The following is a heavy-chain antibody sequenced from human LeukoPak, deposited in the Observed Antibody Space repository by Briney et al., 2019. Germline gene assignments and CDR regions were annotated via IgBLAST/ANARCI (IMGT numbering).Heavy chain of an antibody. J-gene: IGHJ4*02. CDR2: IIPIFGTA. CDR1: GGTFSSYA. CDR3: ARSPYSGSYSYFDY. Sequence: SVKVSCKASGGTFSSYAISWVRQAPGQGLEWMGGIIPIFGTANYAQKFQGRVTITADESTSTAYMELSSLRSEDTAVYYCARSPYSGSYSYFDYWGQGTVVTVSS. V-gene: IGHV1-69*13. D-gene: IGHD1-26*01.